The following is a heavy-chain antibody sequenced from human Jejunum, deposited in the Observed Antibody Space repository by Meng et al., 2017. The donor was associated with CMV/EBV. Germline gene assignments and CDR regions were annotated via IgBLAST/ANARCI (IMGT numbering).Heavy chain of an antibody. CDR1: GFSFRNYW. V-gene: IGHV3-7*01. CDR3: ARDPVLSGLDV. Sequence: CAASGFSFRNYWMSWVRQAPGKGLEWVANINEDESEKTFVDSVKGRFTISRDNAKNSLYLQMNSLRADDTALYYCARDPVLSGLDVWGQGATVTVSS. CDR2: INEDESEK. J-gene: IGHJ6*02.